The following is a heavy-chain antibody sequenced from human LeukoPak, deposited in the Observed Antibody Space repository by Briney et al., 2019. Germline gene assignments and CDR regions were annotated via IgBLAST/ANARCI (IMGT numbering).Heavy chain of an antibody. D-gene: IGHD3-22*01. CDR3: ARGLNYYDSSGYLDY. V-gene: IGHV1-69*05. J-gene: IGHJ4*02. CDR2: IIPIFGTA. Sequence: SVKVSCKASGGTFSSYAISWVRQAPGQGLEWMGRIIPIFGTANYAQKFQGRDTITTDESTSTAYMELSSLRSEDTAVYYCARGLNYYDSSGYLDYWGQGTLVTVSS. CDR1: GGTFSSYA.